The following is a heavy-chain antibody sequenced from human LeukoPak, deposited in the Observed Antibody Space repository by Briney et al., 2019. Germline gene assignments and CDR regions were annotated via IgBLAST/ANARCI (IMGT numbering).Heavy chain of an antibody. CDR1: GYTFTGYY. V-gene: IGHV1-2*02. D-gene: IGHD3-22*01. Sequence: ASVKVSCTASGYTFTGYYMHWVRQAPGQGLEWMGWINPNSGGTNYAQKFQGRVTMTRDTSISTAYMELSRLRSDDTAVYYCARDRRAYYYDSSGYRDYWGQGTLVTVSS. CDR2: INPNSGGT. CDR3: ARDRRAYYYDSSGYRDY. J-gene: IGHJ4*02.